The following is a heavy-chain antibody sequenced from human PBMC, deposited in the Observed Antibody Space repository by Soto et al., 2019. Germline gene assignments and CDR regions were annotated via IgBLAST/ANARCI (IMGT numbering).Heavy chain of an antibody. CDR2: ISGYNGNT. Sequence: QVQLVQSGAEVKKPGASVKVSCKASGYTFTSYGISWVRQAPGQGLEWMGWISGYNGNTNHAQKLQGRVTMTTDTSTSTADMELRSLRSDDTAVYYCARDYDTGGYYRYYFDNWGQGTLVTVSS. V-gene: IGHV1-18*01. J-gene: IGHJ4*02. CDR1: GYTFTSYG. D-gene: IGHD3-22*01. CDR3: ARDYDTGGYYRYYFDN.